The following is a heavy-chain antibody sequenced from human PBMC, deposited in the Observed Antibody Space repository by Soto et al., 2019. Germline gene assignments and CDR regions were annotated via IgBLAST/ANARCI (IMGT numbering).Heavy chain of an antibody. Sequence: LRLSCTASGFMFGSYWMTWVRHVPGKGLQWVANIKRDGSEKYYVDFVKGRFTISRDNADNSVFLDMNNLRVDDTATYYCARVRATDYEIDYWGQGALVTVSS. J-gene: IGHJ4*02. V-gene: IGHV3-7*03. CDR2: IKRDGSEK. CDR3: ARVRATDYEIDY. D-gene: IGHD4-17*01. CDR1: GFMFGSYW.